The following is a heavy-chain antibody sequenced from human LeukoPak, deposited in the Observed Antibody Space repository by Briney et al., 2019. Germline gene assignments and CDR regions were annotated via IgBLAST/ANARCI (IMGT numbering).Heavy chain of an antibody. CDR3: ARGRGLISEX. Sequence: GGSLRLSCAASGFTVSSSFLSWVRQAPGKGLEWVSVIYTGGSTYYADSVKGRFTISRDNSKNTVYLQMNSLRAEDTAVYYCARGRGLISEXWGQGTLVTV. CDR2: IYTGGST. J-gene: IGHJ4*02. D-gene: IGHD2-15*01. CDR1: GFTVSSSF. V-gene: IGHV3-53*01.